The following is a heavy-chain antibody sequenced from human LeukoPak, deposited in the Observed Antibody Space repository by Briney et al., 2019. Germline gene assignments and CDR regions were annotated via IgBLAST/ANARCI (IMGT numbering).Heavy chain of an antibody. J-gene: IGHJ4*02. D-gene: IGHD1-14*01. CDR2: IRFDATNK. CDR3: AKEQYPGYFDY. CDR1: GFTFSSYG. Sequence: QPGGSLRLSCAASGFTFSSYGMHWVRQAPGKGLEWVSFIRFDATNKYYADSVKGRFTISRDNSNNTLYLQLNNVRTEDTATYFCAKEQYPGYFDYWGQGTLVTVSS. V-gene: IGHV3-30*02.